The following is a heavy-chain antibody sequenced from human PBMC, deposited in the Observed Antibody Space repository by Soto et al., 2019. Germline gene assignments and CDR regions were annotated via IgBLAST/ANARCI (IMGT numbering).Heavy chain of an antibody. CDR3: ARGGYGSGSYYNVWELAY. Sequence: QVQLVQSGAEVKKPGASVKVSCKASGYTFTSYGISWVRQAPGQGLEWMGWISAYNGNTNYAQKLQGRVTMTTDTSTSTAYMEMRSLGSDDTAVYYCARGGYGSGSYYNVWELAYWGQGTLVTVSS. V-gene: IGHV1-18*01. J-gene: IGHJ4*02. CDR1: GYTFTSYG. D-gene: IGHD3-10*01. CDR2: ISAYNGNT.